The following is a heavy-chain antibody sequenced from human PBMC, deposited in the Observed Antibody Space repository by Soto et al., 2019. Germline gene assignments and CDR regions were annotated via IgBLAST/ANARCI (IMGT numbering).Heavy chain of an antibody. V-gene: IGHV4-30-4*01. CDR3: AMRLRDTSQFYNWFDP. J-gene: IGHJ5*02. CDR1: GGSIYTAGYS. D-gene: IGHD3-16*01. Sequence: SETLSLTCTVSGGSIYTAGYSWCWIRQCPEKGLEWIVNIYYDGNAYPTPSLRSRVVAPIDTSTNQFSLMLTSMTAADTAVYYCAMRLRDTSQFYNWFDPWGPGILVTVSS. CDR2: IYYDGNA.